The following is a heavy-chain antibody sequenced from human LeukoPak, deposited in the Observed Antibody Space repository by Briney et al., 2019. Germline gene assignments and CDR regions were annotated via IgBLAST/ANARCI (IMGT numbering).Heavy chain of an antibody. CDR2: IYSSGST. Sequence: PSETLSLTCTVSGGSISSGSYYWSWIRQPAGKGLEWVGRIYSSGSTNYNPSLKSRVAISGDTFKNQFPLRLGSATAADTAVYYCARGGGAAPFDYWGLGTQVTVSS. CDR1: GGSISSGSYY. CDR3: ARGGGAAPFDY. D-gene: IGHD5-12*01. J-gene: IGHJ4*02. V-gene: IGHV4-61*02.